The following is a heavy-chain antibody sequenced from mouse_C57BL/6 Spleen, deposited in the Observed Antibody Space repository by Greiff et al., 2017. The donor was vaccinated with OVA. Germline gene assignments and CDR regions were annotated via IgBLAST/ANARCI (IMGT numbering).Heavy chain of an antibody. CDR2: IDPEDGET. CDR3: ARHGSSPYYYAMDY. D-gene: IGHD1-1*01. J-gene: IGHJ4*01. Sequence: VHVKQSGAKLVKPGASVKLSCTASGFNIKDYYMHWVKQRTEQGLEWIGRIDPEDGETKYAPKFQGKATITADTSSNTAYLQLSSLTSEDTAVYYCARHGSSPYYYAMDYWGQGTSVTVSS. CDR1: GFNIKDYY. V-gene: IGHV14-2*01.